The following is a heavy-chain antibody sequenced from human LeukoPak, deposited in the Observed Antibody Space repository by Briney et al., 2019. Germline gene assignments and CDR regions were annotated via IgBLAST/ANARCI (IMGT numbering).Heavy chain of an antibody. Sequence: GGSLRLSCAASGFAFRTYAMSWVRQAPGKGLEWVSYISSSGSTIYYADSVKGRFTISRDNAKNSLYLQMNSLRAEDTAVYYCAELGITMIGGVWGKGTTVTISS. J-gene: IGHJ6*04. D-gene: IGHD3-10*02. V-gene: IGHV3-48*03. CDR3: AELGITMIGGV. CDR1: GFAFRTYA. CDR2: ISSSGSTI.